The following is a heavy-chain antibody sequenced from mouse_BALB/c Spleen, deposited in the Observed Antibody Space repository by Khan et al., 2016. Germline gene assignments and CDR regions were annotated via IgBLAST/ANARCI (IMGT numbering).Heavy chain of an antibody. CDR3: ARYYYGSSYFDY. J-gene: IGHJ2*01. CDR2: ISYSGST. D-gene: IGHD1-1*01. CDR1: GYSITSDYA. Sequence: EVELVESGPGLVKPSQSLSLTCTVTGYSITSDYAWNWIRQFPGNKLEWMGYISYSGSTSYNPSLKSRISITRDTSKNQFFLQLNSVTTEDTATYSCARYYYGSSYFDYWGQGTTLTASS. V-gene: IGHV3-2*02.